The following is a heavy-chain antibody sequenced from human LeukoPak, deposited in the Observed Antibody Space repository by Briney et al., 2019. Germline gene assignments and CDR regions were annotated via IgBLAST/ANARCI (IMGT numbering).Heavy chain of an antibody. V-gene: IGHV1-2*02. D-gene: IGHD3-22*01. Sequence: ASVTVSCKASGYTFTGYYMHWVRQAPGQGLEWMGWINPNSGGTNYAQKFQGRVTMTRDTSISTAYMELSRLRSDDTAVYYCARPYYYDSSGSFDYWGQGTLGTVSS. CDR3: ARPYYYDSSGSFDY. J-gene: IGHJ4*02. CDR2: INPNSGGT. CDR1: GYTFTGYY.